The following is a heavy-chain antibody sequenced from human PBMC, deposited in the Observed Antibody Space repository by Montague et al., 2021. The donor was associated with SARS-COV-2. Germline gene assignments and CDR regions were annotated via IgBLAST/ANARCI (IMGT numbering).Heavy chain of an antibody. CDR1: GGSFSGYY. D-gene: IGHD6-25*01. J-gene: IGHJ6*03. CDR2: SNRSGGT. CDR3: ARGLSGSYSGGWVPVALFDFYHYMDV. Sequence: SETLSLTCAVYGGSFSGYYWSWIRRPPGKGLEWIGESNRSGGTNYNPYLKGQVTISVDTSKNQFSLKLTSVTAADTAVYYCARGLSGSYSGGWVPVALFDFYHYMDVWAKGTTVTVSS. V-gene: IGHV4-34*01.